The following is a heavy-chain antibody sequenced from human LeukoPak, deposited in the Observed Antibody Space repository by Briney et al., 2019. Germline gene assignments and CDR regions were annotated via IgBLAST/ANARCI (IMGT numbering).Heavy chain of an antibody. V-gene: IGHV4-4*02. CDR3: ARDDYGGNPNAFDI. J-gene: IGHJ3*02. Sequence: SETLSLTCVVSGGSISSYNWWSWVRQPPGKGLEWIGEIYHSGSTNYNPSLKSRVTISLDKSKNQFSLKLSSVTAADTAVYYCARDDYGGNPNAFDIWGQGTMVTVSS. D-gene: IGHD4-23*01. CDR1: GGSISSYNW. CDR2: IYHSGST.